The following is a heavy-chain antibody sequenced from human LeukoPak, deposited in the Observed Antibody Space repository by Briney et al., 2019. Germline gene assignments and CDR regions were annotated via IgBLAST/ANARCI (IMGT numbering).Heavy chain of an antibody. D-gene: IGHD3-22*01. J-gene: IGHJ4*02. CDR1: GFTFSSYA. V-gene: IGHV3-23*01. Sequence: GGSLRLSCAASGFTFSSYAMSWVRQAPGKGLEWVSAISGSGGSTYYADSVKGRFTISRDNSKNTLYLQMNSLRAEDTAVYYCAKGNRDPPPGNYYDSSGYYYHDYWGQGTLVTVSS. CDR2: ISGSGGST. CDR3: AKGNRDPPPGNYYDSSGYYYHDY.